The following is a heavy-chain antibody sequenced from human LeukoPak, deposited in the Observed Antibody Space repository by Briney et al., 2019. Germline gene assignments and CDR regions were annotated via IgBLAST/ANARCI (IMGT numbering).Heavy chain of an antibody. CDR2: FDPEDGET. CDR3: AGFGEFMSDFDY. D-gene: IGHD3-10*01. Sequence: ASVKVSCKVSGYTLTELSMHWVRQAPGNGLEWMGGFDPEDGETIYAQKFQGRVTMTEDTSTDTAYMELSSLGSEDTAVYYCAGFGEFMSDFDYWGQGTLVTVSS. V-gene: IGHV1-24*01. CDR1: GYTLTELS. J-gene: IGHJ4*02.